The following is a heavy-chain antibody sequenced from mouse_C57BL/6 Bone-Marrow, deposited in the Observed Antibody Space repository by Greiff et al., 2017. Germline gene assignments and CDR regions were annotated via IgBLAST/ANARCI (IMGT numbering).Heavy chain of an antibody. CDR3: TSITTVVDAY. J-gene: IGHJ3*01. Sequence: VQLKQSGAELVRPGASVKLSCTASGFNFKDDYMHWVKQRPEQGLEWIGWIDPENGDTEYASKFQGKATITADTSSNTAYLQLSSLTSEDTAVYYCTSITTVVDAYWGQGTLVTVSA. V-gene: IGHV14-4*01. D-gene: IGHD1-1*01. CDR1: GFNFKDDY. CDR2: IDPENGDT.